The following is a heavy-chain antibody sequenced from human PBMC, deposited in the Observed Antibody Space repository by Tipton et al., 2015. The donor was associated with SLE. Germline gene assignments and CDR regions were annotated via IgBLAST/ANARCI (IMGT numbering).Heavy chain of an antibody. D-gene: IGHD3-10*01. J-gene: IGHJ4*02. V-gene: IGHV3-9*01. CDR2: IRWNSGNI. Sequence: SLSLSCAASGFTFDDYAMHWVRQAPGKGLEWVSGIRWNSGNIDYADSVKGRFTISRDNAKNSLYLQMNSLRAEDTALYYCAKDPTMVQGVIMGGEFDYWGQGPLVTVSS. CDR3: AKDPTMVQGVIMGGEFDY. CDR1: GFTFDDYA.